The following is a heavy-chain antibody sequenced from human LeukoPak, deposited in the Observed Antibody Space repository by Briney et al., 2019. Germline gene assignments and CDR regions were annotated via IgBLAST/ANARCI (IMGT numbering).Heavy chain of an antibody. CDR2: ISYDGSNK. V-gene: IGHV3-30*04. J-gene: IGHJ6*03. Sequence: GGSLRLSCAATGFTFSSYAMHWVRQAPGKGLEWVAVISYDGSNKYYADSVKGRFTISRDNSKNTLYLQMNSLRAEDTAVYYCAREVVVAATRDYLPTRGRYYYYMDVWGKGTTVTVSS. CDR1: GFTFSSYA. CDR3: AREVVVAATRDYLPTRGRYYYYMDV. D-gene: IGHD2-15*01.